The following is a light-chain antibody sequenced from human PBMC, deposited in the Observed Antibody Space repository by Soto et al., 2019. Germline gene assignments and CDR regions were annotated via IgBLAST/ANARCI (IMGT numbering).Light chain of an antibody. V-gene: IGLV2-8*01. CDR1: SSDLGGFTS. CDR3: SSFAGSNFRV. CDR2: EVN. Sequence: QSALTQPPSASGSPGQSVIISCAGTSSDLGGFTSVSWYQQHPGKAPKPMLYEVNKRPSGVPDRFPASKSGDTASLTVSGLQAEDEAVYYCSSFAGSNFRVLGGRTKLTVL. J-gene: IGLJ2*01.